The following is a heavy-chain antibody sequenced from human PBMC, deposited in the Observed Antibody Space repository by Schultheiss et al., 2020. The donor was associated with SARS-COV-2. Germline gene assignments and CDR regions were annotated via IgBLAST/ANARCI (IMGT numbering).Heavy chain of an antibody. J-gene: IGHJ4*02. CDR1: GGSISSGGYY. CDR2: IYYSGST. V-gene: IGHV4-61*08. Sequence: SQTLSLTCTVSGGSISSGGYYWSWIRQLPGKGLEWIGYIYYSGSTNYNPSLKSRVTISVDTSKNQFSLKLSSVTAADTAVYYCARDKDGINDYWGQGTLVTVSS. CDR3: ARDKDGINDY. D-gene: IGHD3-10*01.